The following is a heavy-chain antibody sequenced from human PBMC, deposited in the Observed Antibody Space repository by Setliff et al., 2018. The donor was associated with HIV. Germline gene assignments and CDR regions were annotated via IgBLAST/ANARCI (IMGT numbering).Heavy chain of an antibody. CDR2: IYYNGGT. CDR1: GGSITGYY. Sequence: SETLSLTCTVSGGSITGYYWSWIRQPPGKGMEWIGYIYYNGGTNYNTSLKSRDTMSVDTSENHFTLKLTSLTAAGTAMYYCTRGLGGIGYYPEYWGQGTLVTVSS. CDR3: TRGLGGIGYYPEY. D-gene: IGHD3-3*01. V-gene: IGHV4-59*01. J-gene: IGHJ4*02.